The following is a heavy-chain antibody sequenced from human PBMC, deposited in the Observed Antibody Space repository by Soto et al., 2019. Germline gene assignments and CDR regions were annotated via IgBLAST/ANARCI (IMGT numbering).Heavy chain of an antibody. V-gene: IGHV3-7*01. CDR2: IKQDGSEK. CDR1: GFTFSSYW. D-gene: IGHD6-13*01. J-gene: IGHJ4*02. Sequence: EVQLVESGGGLVQPGGSLRLSCAASGFTFSSYWMSWVRQAPGKGLEWVANIKQDGSEKYYVDSVKGRFTISRDNGKNSLYLQMNSLRAEDTAVYYCASPIAAAGEGDFDYWGQGTLVTVSS. CDR3: ASPIAAAGEGDFDY.